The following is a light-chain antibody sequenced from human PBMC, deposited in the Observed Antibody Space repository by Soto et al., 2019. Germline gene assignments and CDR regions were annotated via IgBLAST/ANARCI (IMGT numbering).Light chain of an antibody. Sequence: EIVMTQSPATLSVSPGXRXTLSXRASQSVSSDLAWYHQKPGQAPRLLIYGASTRATGIPARFSGSGSGTEFTLTINSLQSEDFAVYYCQQYNNWPRTFGQGTKVDI. J-gene: IGKJ1*01. CDR2: GAS. CDR3: QQYNNWPRT. CDR1: QSVSSD. V-gene: IGKV3-15*01.